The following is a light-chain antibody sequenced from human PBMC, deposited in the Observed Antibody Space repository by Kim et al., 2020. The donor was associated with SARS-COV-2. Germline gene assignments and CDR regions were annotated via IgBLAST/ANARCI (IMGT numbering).Light chain of an antibody. Sequence: AIQLTQSPSSLSASVGDRVTMTCRASQGISSALAWYQQKPGKAPKLLIFDASSLENGVPLRFSGSGSETEFSLTISSLQPEDFANYYCRQLNNYPTTFGQGTRLEIK. CDR2: DAS. V-gene: IGKV1D-13*01. J-gene: IGKJ5*01. CDR3: RQLNNYPTT. CDR1: QGISSA.